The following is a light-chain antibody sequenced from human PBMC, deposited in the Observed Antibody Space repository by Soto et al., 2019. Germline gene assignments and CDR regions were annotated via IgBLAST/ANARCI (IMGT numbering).Light chain of an antibody. J-gene: IGKJ2*01. CDR1: QSVSSN. Sequence: EIVMTQSPATLSVSPGERATLSCSASQSVSSNLAWYQQKPGQAPRLLIYGASTRATGIPARFSGSGSGTEFPLTISSLQSEDFAVYYCQQYNNWETFGQGTKLEIK. CDR3: QQYNNWET. V-gene: IGKV3-15*01. CDR2: GAS.